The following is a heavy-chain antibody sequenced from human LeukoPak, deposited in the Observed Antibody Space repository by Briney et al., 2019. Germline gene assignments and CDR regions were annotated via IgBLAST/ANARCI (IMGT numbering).Heavy chain of an antibody. CDR2: ISSSSSYI. Sequence: PGGSLRLSCAASGFTFSSYSMNWVRQAPGKGLEWVSSISSSSSYIYYADSVKGRFTISRDNAKNSLYLQMNSLRAEDTAVYYYAGDLEMGYNRFDYWGQGTLVTVSS. CDR3: AGDLEMGYNRFDY. J-gene: IGHJ4*02. CDR1: GFTFSSYS. D-gene: IGHD5-24*01. V-gene: IGHV3-21*01.